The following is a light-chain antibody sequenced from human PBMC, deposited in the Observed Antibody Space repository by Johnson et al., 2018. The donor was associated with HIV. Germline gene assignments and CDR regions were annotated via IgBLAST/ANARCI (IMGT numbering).Light chain of an antibody. V-gene: IGLV1-51*02. Sequence: QSVLTQPPSVSAAPGQKVTISCSGSSSDMGNYAVSWYQQLPGTAPKLLIYENNKRPSGIPDRFSGSKSGTSATLGITGLQTGDEADYYCGTWDSSLSAGGCVVGTGTKVTGL. CDR2: ENN. CDR3: GTWDSSLSAGGCV. J-gene: IGLJ1*01. CDR1: SSDMGNYA.